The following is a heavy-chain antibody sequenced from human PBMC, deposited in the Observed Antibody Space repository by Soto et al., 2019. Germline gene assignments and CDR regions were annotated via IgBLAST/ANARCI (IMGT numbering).Heavy chain of an antibody. CDR3: ARPDCSSTSCYYGMDV. Sequence: QPGGSLRLSCAASGFTFSSYAMHWVRQAPGKGLEWVAVISYDGSNKYYADSVKGRFTISRDNSKNTLYLQMNSLRAEDTAVYYCARPDCSSTSCYYGMDVWGQGTTVTVSS. CDR1: GFTFSSYA. CDR2: ISYDGSNK. D-gene: IGHD2-2*01. J-gene: IGHJ6*02. V-gene: IGHV3-30-3*01.